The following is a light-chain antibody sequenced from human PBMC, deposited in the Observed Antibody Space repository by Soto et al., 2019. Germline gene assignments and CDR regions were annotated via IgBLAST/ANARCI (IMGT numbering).Light chain of an antibody. Sequence: DIQMTQSPSSLSASVGDRVTITCQASQDISNYLNWYQQKPGKAPKLLIYDASNLETGVPSRFSGSGSGTDFTFTISSLQAEDIATYYCQQYDNPPITFGQGTRLEIK. CDR3: QQYDNPPIT. CDR1: QDISNY. V-gene: IGKV1-33*01. J-gene: IGKJ5*01. CDR2: DAS.